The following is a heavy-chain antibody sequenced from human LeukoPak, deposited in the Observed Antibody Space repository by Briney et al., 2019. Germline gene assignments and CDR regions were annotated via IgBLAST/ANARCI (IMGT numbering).Heavy chain of an antibody. V-gene: IGHV1-69*13. CDR2: IIPIFGTA. D-gene: IGHD3-10*01. Sequence: GASVKVSCKASGYTFTSYGISWVRQAPGQGLEWMGGIIPIFGTANYAQKFQGRVTITADESTSTAYMELSSLRSEDTAVYYCARVHYYGSGSYFNWFDPWGQGTLVTVSS. CDR3: ARVHYYGSGSYFNWFDP. J-gene: IGHJ5*02. CDR1: GYTFTSYG.